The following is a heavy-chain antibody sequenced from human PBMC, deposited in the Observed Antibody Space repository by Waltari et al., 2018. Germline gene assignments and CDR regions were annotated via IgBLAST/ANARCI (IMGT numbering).Heavy chain of an antibody. J-gene: IGHJ3*02. V-gene: IGHV1-3*01. Sequence: QVQLVQSGAEVKKPGASVKVSCKASGYTFTSYAMHWVRQASGQRLEWMGWINAGNGNTKYSQKFQGRVTITRDTSASTAYMELSSLRSEDTAVYYCARGGEWLDAFDIWGQGTMVTVSS. CDR1: GYTFTSYA. CDR2: INAGNGNT. D-gene: IGHD3-16*01. CDR3: ARGGEWLDAFDI.